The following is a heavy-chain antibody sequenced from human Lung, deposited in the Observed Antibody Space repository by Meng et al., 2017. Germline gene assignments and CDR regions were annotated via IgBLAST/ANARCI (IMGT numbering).Heavy chain of an antibody. Sequence: VRLHQGGAGLLKPWERLSLTCVVSAGSSSDYFGSWIRQPPGKGLEWIGEINHSGSTNYTPSLESRATISVDTSQNNLSLKLSSVTAADSAVYYCARGPTTMAHDFDYWGQGTLVTVSS. CDR2: INHSGST. CDR3: ARGPTTMAHDFDY. V-gene: IGHV4-34*01. J-gene: IGHJ4*02. CDR1: AGSSSDYF. D-gene: IGHD4-11*01.